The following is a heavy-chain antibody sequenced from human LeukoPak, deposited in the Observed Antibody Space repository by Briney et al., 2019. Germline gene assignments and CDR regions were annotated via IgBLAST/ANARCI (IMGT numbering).Heavy chain of an antibody. V-gene: IGHV1-8*03. D-gene: IGHD3-3*01. Sequence: ASVKVSCKASGYTFTSYDINWVRQAPGQGLEWMGWMNPNSGNTGYAQKFQGRVTITRNTSISTAYMELSSLRSEDTAVYYCARAPGWSGYYRSPKRERYYMDVWGKGTTVTVSS. CDR2: MNPNSGNT. J-gene: IGHJ6*03. CDR1: GYTFTSYD. CDR3: ARAPGWSGYYRSPKRERYYMDV.